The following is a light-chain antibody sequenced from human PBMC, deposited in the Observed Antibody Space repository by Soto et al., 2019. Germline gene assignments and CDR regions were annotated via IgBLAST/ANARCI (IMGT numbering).Light chain of an antibody. CDR1: QGINIF. Sequence: DIQLTQSPSFLSASVGDRVTITCRASQGINIFLAWFQQKPGKAPNLLISAASTLQSGVPSRFSGSGSETECTLTITSLQPEDSATYCCQQRNSYPRTFGQGTKVEIK. V-gene: IGKV1-9*01. J-gene: IGKJ2*01. CDR2: AAS. CDR3: QQRNSYPRT.